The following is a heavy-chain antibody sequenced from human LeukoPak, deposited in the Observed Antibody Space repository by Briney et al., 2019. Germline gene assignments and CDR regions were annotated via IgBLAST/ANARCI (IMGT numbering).Heavy chain of an antibody. CDR3: ARDSSYYYMDV. V-gene: IGHV4-34*01. CDR1: GGSISSYY. Sequence: SETLSLTCTVSGGSISSYYWSWIRQPPGKGLEWIGEINHSGSTNYNPSLKSRVTISVDTSKNQFSLKLSSVTAADTAVYYCARDSSYYYMDVWGKGTTVTVSS. J-gene: IGHJ6*03. CDR2: INHSGST.